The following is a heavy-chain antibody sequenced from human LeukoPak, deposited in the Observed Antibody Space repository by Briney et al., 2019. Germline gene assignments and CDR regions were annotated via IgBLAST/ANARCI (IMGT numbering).Heavy chain of an antibody. CDR1: GFTFSSYS. D-gene: IGHD6-13*01. V-gene: IGHV3-21*01. CDR3: ARGFSSLFDY. Sequence: PGGSPRLSCAASGFTFSSYSMNWVRQAPGKGLEWVSSISSSSSYIYYADSVKGRFTISRDNAKNSLYLQMNSLRAEDTAVYYCARGFSSLFDYWGQGTLVTVSS. CDR2: ISSSSSYI. J-gene: IGHJ4*02.